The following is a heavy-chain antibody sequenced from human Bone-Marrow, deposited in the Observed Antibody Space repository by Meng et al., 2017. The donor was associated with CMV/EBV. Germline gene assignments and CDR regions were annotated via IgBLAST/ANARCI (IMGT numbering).Heavy chain of an antibody. D-gene: IGHD6-19*01. CDR3: AKDTVADYYYYYGMDV. CDR2: IYSGGSST. CDR1: GFTFSSYA. Sequence: GESLKISCAASGFTFSSYAMSWVRQAPGKGLEWVSVIYSGGSSTYYADSVKGRFTISRDNSKNTLYLQMNSLRAEDTAVYYCAKDTVADYYYYYGMDVWGQGTTVTVSS. V-gene: IGHV3-23*03. J-gene: IGHJ6*02.